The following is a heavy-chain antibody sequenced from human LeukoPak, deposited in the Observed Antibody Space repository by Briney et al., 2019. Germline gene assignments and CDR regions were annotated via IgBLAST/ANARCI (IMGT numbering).Heavy chain of an antibody. J-gene: IGHJ4*02. CDR1: GGTFSSYA. Sequence: ASVKVSCKASGGTFSSYAISWVRQAPGQGLEWVGGIIPIFGTANYAQKFQGRVTITADESTSTAYMELSSLRSEDTAVYYCARGLGTYSSSPALDSWGQGTLVIVSS. CDR2: IIPIFGTA. V-gene: IGHV1-69*01. CDR3: ARGLGTYSSSPALDS. D-gene: IGHD6-13*01.